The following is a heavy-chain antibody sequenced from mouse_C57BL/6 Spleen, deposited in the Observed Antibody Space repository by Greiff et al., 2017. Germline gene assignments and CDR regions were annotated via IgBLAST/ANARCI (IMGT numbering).Heavy chain of an antibody. V-gene: IGHV5-16*01. Sequence: EVQLVESEGGLVQPGSSMKLSCTASGFTFSDYYMAWVRQVPEKGLEWVANINYDGSSTYYLDSLKSRFIISRDNAKNILYLQMSSLKSEDTATYYCAREITTVVAGGYYFDYWGQGTTLTVSS. J-gene: IGHJ2*01. D-gene: IGHD1-1*01. CDR1: GFTFSDYY. CDR3: AREITTVVAGGYYFDY. CDR2: INYDGSST.